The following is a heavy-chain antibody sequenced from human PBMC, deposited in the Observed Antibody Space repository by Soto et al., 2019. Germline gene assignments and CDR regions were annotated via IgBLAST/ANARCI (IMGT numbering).Heavy chain of an antibody. J-gene: IGHJ3*02. CDR3: ARGNRTYYYDSSGPARGRAFDI. CDR2: INPNSGGT. V-gene: IGHV1-2*04. Sequence: ASVKVSCTAFGYTFTGYYIHWVRQAPGQGPEWMGWINPNSGGTNYAQKFQGWVTMTRDTSISTAYMELSRLRSDDTAVYYCARGNRTYYYDSSGPARGRAFDIWGQGTMVTVSS. CDR1: GYTFTGYY. D-gene: IGHD3-22*01.